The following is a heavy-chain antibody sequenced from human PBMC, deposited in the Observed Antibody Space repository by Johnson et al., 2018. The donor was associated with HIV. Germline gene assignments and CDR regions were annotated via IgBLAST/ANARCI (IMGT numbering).Heavy chain of an antibody. J-gene: IGHJ3*02. D-gene: IGHD3-22*01. CDR3: SSRPYFYDSSGNAFHI. Sequence: EVQLVESGGGLVKPGGSLRLSCAASGFTFSNAWMSWVRQAPGKGLEWVGRIKSKTDGGTTDYAAPVKGRFTISRDDSKNIAYLHMNNLKSEDTAVYYCSSRPYFYDSSGNAFHIWGQGTRVTVSS. V-gene: IGHV3-15*01. CDR1: GFTFSNAW. CDR2: IKSKTDGGTT.